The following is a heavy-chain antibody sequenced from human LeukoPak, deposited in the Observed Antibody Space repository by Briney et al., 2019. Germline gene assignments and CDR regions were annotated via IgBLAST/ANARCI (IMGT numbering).Heavy chain of an antibody. CDR3: ARDRRGSSSWYSDY. CDR1: GFTVSSSY. D-gene: IGHD6-13*01. J-gene: IGHJ4*02. Sequence: GGSLRLSCAASGFTVSSSYMSWVRQAPEKGLEWVSVIYSGGSTYYADSVKGRFTISRDNSKNTLYLQMNSLRAEDTAVYYCARDRRGSSSWYSDYWGQGTLVTVSS. CDR2: IYSGGST. V-gene: IGHV3-53*01.